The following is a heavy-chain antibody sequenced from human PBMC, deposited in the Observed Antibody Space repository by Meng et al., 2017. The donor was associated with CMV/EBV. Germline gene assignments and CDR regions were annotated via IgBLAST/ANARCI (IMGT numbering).Heavy chain of an antibody. V-gene: IGHV3-7*01. CDR1: GFTVSSNY. D-gene: IGHD1-26*01. CDR3: ARVRGSYSLDY. CDR2: IKQDGSEK. Sequence: GESLKISCAASGFTVSSNYMSWVRRAPGKGLEWVANIKQDGSEKYYVDSVKGRFTISRDNAKNSLYLQMNSLRAEDTAVYYCARVRGSYSLDYWGQGTLVTVSS. J-gene: IGHJ4*02.